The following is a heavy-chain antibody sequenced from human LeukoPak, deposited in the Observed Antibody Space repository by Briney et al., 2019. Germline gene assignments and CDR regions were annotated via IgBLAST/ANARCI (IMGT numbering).Heavy chain of an antibody. CDR1: GGSISSGSYY. V-gene: IGHV4-61*02. J-gene: IGHJ4*02. Sequence: SQILSLTCTVSGGSISSGSYYWSWIRQPAGKGLEWIGRIYTSGSTNYNPSLKSRVTISVDTSKNQFSLKLSSVTAADTAVYYCARVTTGGYYNCWGQGTLVTVSS. D-gene: IGHD3-22*01. CDR3: ARVTTGGYYNC. CDR2: IYTSGST.